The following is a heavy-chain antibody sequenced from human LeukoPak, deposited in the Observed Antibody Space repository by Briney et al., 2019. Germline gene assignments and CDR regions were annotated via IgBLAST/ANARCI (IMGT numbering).Heavy chain of an antibody. CDR1: GYTFTGYY. V-gene: IGHV1-2*02. J-gene: IGHJ4*02. Sequence: ASVKLSCKASGYTFTGYYMHWVRQAPGQGLEWMGWINPNSGGTNYAQKFQGRVTMTRDTSISTAYMELSRLRSDDTAVYYCARESEVVVPAALDYWGQGTLVTVSS. CDR2: INPNSGGT. CDR3: ARESEVVVPAALDY. D-gene: IGHD2-2*01.